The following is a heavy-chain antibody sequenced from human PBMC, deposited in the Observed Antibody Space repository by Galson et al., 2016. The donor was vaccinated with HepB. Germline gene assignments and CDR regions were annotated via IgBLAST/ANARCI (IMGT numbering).Heavy chain of an antibody. V-gene: IGHV3-21*01. Sequence: SLRLSCAASGFIFSTYSMSWVRQAPGKGLEWVSSITTSSNYKYYADSVKGRFTISRDKAKNSLYLQMNSLRAEDTDVYYCARGRHSSSASYYFDYWGQGTLVTVSS. D-gene: IGHD6-6*01. J-gene: IGHJ4*02. CDR2: ITTSSNYK. CDR1: GFIFSTYS. CDR3: ARGRHSSSASYYFDY.